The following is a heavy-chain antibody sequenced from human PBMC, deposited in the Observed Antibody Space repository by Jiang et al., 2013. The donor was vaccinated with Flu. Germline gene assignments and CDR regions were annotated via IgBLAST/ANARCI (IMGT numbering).Heavy chain of an antibody. Sequence: GAEVKKPGASVKVSCKASGYTFTSYGISWVRQAPGQGLEWMGWISARNGNTNYAQKLQGRVTMTTDTSTSTAYMELRSLRSDDTAVCYCARGAPRRFDITMVRGVYPLHDYWGQGTLVTV. V-gene: IGHV1-18*04. D-gene: IGHD3-10*01. CDR2: ISARNGNT. CDR1: GYTFTSYG. CDR3: ARGAPRRFDITMVRGVYPLHDY. J-gene: IGHJ4*02.